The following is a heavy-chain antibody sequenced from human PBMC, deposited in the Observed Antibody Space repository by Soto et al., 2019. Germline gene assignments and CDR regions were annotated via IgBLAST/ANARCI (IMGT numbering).Heavy chain of an antibody. Sequence: QITLKESGPTLVKPTQTLTLTCTFSGFSLSTSGVGVGWIRQPPGKALEWLALIYWDDDKRYSPSLKSRLTITKDTSKHQVVLTLTKLDTVDTATYYCARVGWTTYYSPFFDYWGQGTLVTVSS. V-gene: IGHV2-5*02. CDR1: GFSLSTSGVG. CDR3: ARVGWTTYYSPFFDY. D-gene: IGHD3-10*01. CDR2: IYWDDDK. J-gene: IGHJ4*02.